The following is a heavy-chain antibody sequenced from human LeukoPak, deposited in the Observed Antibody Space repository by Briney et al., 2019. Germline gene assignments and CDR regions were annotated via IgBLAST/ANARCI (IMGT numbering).Heavy chain of an antibody. CDR3: AARRYYGSGNSSP. CDR2: ISSSGSTI. CDR1: GFTFSDYY. Sequence: GGSLRLSCAASGFTFSDYYMSWIRQAPGKGLEWVSYISSSGSTIYYADSVKGRFTISRDNAKNSLYLQMNSLRAEDTAVYYCAARRYYGSGNSSPWGQGTLVTVSS. D-gene: IGHD3-10*01. J-gene: IGHJ5*02. V-gene: IGHV3-11*01.